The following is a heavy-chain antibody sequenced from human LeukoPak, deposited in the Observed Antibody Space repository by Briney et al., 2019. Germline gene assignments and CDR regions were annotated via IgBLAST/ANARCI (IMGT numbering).Heavy chain of an antibody. D-gene: IGHD2-2*02. CDR1: GFTFSSYA. V-gene: IGHV3-30*04. Sequence: GGSLRLSCAASGFTFSSYAMSWVRQAPGKGLGWVALIVYDGSDKYYADSVKGRFTISRDNSKNTLYLQMNSLRAEDTAVYYCARGEGLYIRVPFDYWGQGTLVTVSS. J-gene: IGHJ4*02. CDR3: ARGEGLYIRVPFDY. CDR2: IVYDGSDK.